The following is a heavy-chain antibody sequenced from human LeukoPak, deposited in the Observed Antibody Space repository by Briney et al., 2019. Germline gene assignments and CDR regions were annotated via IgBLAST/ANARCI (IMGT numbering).Heavy chain of an antibody. CDR3: ATQNTNYYDSSSYPFDI. J-gene: IGHJ3*02. CDR2: IFPGDSDT. CDR1: GYRFTNYW. D-gene: IGHD3-22*01. Sequence: ESLKISCKGSGYRFTNYWIGWVRQVPGKGLEWMGFIFPGDSDTRYRPSFQGQVTISADKSISTAYLQWSSLKASDTAMYYCATQNTNYYDSSSYPFDIWGQGTMVTVSS. V-gene: IGHV5-51*01.